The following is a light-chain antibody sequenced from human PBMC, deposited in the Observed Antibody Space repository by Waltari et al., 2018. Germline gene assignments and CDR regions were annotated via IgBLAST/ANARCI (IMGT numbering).Light chain of an antibody. Sequence: DIQMTQSPSSLSASVGDRVTITGRASQSISRYLNWFQQKPGKAPNLLIYTASSLETGVPSRFSGSGSGTDFTLTITSLQPEDFATYYCQQSYITPLTFGGGTKVEI. CDR3: QQSYITPLT. CDR1: QSISRY. V-gene: IGKV1-39*01. J-gene: IGKJ4*01. CDR2: TAS.